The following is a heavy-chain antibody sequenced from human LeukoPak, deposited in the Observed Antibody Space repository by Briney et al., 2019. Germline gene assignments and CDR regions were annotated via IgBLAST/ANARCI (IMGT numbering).Heavy chain of an antibody. J-gene: IGHJ2*01. V-gene: IGHV4-4*07. D-gene: IGHD1-1*01. CDR3: ARGPPSVEFRTSYFDL. CDR2: IYYSGST. Sequence: SETLSLTCSVSGGAISGYYWSWIRQPAGKGLEWIGRIYYSGSTNYNPSLKSRVTMSVDTSKKQFSLTLSSMTAADTAVYYCARGPPSVEFRTSYFDLWGRGTLVTVSS. CDR1: GGAISGYY.